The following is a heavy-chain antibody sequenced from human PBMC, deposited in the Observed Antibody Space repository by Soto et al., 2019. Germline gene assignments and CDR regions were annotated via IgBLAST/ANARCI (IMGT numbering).Heavy chain of an antibody. CDR2: INPNSGGT. Sequence: SVKVSCKASGYTFTGYYMHWVRQAPGQGLEWMGWINPNSGGTNYAQKFQGWVTMTRDTSISTAYMELSRLRSDDTAVYYCARGPDIVLVPAAMLYYYGMDVWGQGTTVTVSS. V-gene: IGHV1-2*04. J-gene: IGHJ6*02. CDR1: GYTFTGYY. D-gene: IGHD2-2*01. CDR3: ARGPDIVLVPAAMLYYYGMDV.